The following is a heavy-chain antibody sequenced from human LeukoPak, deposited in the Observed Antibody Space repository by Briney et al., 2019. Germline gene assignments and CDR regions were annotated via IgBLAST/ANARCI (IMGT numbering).Heavy chain of an antibody. CDR3: AKANSSGWYRHAFDI. V-gene: IGHV4-59*08. CDR1: GFTLSSYW. CDR2: IYNSGST. J-gene: IGHJ3*02. Sequence: PGGSLRLSCAASGFTLSSYWMSWVRQAPGKGLEWIAIIYNSGSTYYKASLKSRVTISVDTSKNQFSLQLSSVTAADTAVYYCAKANSSGWYRHAFDIWGQGTMVTVSS. D-gene: IGHD6-19*01.